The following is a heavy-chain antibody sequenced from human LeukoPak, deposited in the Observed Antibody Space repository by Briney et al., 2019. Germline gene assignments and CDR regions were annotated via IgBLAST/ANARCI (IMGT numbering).Heavy chain of an antibody. Sequence: GGSLRLSCEASGFTFSSYAMSWVRQAPGKGLEWVSIISGRADNTHYADSVKGRFTISRDNSKNTLYLQMNSLRAEDTAIYYCAKALMPGAFDIWGQGTMVTVSS. D-gene: IGHD2-2*01. J-gene: IGHJ3*02. CDR2: ISGRADNT. CDR3: AKALMPGAFDI. V-gene: IGHV3-23*01. CDR1: GFTFSSYA.